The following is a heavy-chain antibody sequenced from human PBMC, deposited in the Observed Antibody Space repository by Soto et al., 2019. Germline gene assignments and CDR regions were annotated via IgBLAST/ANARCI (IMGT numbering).Heavy chain of an antibody. CDR2: ISSSGSTI. CDR3: ARTDIVATSTLFDY. CDR1: GFTFSDYY. J-gene: IGHJ4*02. V-gene: IGHV3-11*01. D-gene: IGHD5-12*01. Sequence: GGSLRLSCAASGFTFSDYYMSWIRQAPGKGLEWVSYISSSGSTIYYADSVKGRFTIPRDNAKNSLYLQMNSLRAEDTAVYYCARTDIVATSTLFDYWGQGTLVTVSS.